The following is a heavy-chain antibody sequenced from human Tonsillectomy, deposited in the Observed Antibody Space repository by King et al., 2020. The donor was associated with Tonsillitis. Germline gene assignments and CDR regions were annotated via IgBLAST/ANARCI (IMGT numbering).Heavy chain of an antibody. CDR2: IYYSGST. V-gene: IGHV4-39*01. Sequence: QLQESGPGLVKPSETLSLTCTVSGGSISSSSYYWGWIRQPPGKGLEWIGSIYYSGSTYYNPSLKSRVTISVDTFKNQFSLKLSSVTAADTAVYYCARSLGLYDILTGALFDYWGQGTLVTVSS. CDR1: GGSISSSSYY. D-gene: IGHD3-9*01. J-gene: IGHJ4*02. CDR3: ARSLGLYDILTGALFDY.